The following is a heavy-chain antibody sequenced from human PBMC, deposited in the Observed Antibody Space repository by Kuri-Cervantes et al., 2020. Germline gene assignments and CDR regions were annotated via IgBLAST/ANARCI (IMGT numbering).Heavy chain of an antibody. CDR3: AKVMTTSYAFDI. V-gene: IGHV3-66*01. D-gene: IGHD3-16*01. Sequence: GESLKISCAASGFTVSSNYMSWVRQAPGKGLEWVSVIYSGGSTYYADSVKGRFTISRDNSKNTLYLQMNSLRAEDAAVYYCAKVMTTSYAFDIWGQGTMVTVSS. CDR2: IYSGGST. CDR1: GFTVSSNY. J-gene: IGHJ3*02.